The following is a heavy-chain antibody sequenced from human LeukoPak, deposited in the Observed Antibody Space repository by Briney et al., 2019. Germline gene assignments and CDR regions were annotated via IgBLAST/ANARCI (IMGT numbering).Heavy chain of an antibody. V-gene: IGHV1-3*01. Sequence: GASVKVSCKASGYTFTSYAMHWVRQAPGQGLEWMEWINAGNGNTKYSQKFQGRVTITRDTSASTAYMELSSLRSEDTAVYYCVRGDYYESSGYSPSGFDPWGQGTLVTVSS. J-gene: IGHJ5*02. CDR3: VRGDYYESSGYSPSGFDP. D-gene: IGHD3-22*01. CDR1: GYTFTSYA. CDR2: INAGNGNT.